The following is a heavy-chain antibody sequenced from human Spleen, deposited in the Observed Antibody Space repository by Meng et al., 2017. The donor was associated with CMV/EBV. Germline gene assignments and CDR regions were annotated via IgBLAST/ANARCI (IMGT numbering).Heavy chain of an antibody. CDR3: ARDGKGLSPPGYGDNTSDY. J-gene: IGHJ4*02. D-gene: IGHD4-17*01. CDR1: GASVSSHK. Sequence: SETLSLTCTVAGASVSSHKWTWIRQPPGKGLEWIGYVYYGGSTNYNPSLKSPVTMSVDTSKNQFSLKLSSVTAADTAVYYCARDGKGLSPPGYGDNTSDYWGQGTLVTVSS. V-gene: IGHV4-59*02. CDR2: VYYGGST.